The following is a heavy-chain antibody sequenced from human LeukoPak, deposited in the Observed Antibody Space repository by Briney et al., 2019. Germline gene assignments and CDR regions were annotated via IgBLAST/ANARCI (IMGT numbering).Heavy chain of an antibody. CDR3: ARVWGYDILTGYYYYYYGMDV. CDR1: GGSISSYF. CDR2: IYYSGST. V-gene: IGHV4-59*01. J-gene: IGHJ6*02. D-gene: IGHD3-9*01. Sequence: SETLSLTRTDSGGSISSYFWSWIRQPPGKGLEWIGYIYYSGSTNYNYNPSLKSRVTLSVDTSKNQFSLKLSSVTPADTAVYYCARVWGYDILTGYYYYYYGMDVWGQGTTVTVSS.